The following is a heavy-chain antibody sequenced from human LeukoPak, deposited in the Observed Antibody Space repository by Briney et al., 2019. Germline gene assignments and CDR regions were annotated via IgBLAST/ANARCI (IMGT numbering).Heavy chain of an antibody. V-gene: IGHV3-30-3*01. CDR3: AREDHHYYAMGY. Sequence: GRSLRLSCAASGFTFSTYDMHSVRQAPGKGLEWVSLISYGGSNKYYADSVKGRFSISRDNSRNTLYLQMHSLRTEDTAVYYCAREDHHYYAMGYWGQGTLVTVSS. J-gene: IGHJ4*02. D-gene: IGHD3-22*01. CDR1: GFTFSTYD. CDR2: ISYGGSNK.